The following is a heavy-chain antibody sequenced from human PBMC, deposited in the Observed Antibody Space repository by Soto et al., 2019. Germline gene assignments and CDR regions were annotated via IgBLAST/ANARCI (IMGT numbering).Heavy chain of an antibody. CDR2: IYYSGST. V-gene: IGHV4-59*01. CDR1: GGSISSYY. CDR3: ASHDYGNDFDY. D-gene: IGHD4-17*01. Sequence: PSETLSLTCTISGGSISSYYWSWIRQPPGKGLEWIGYIYYSGSTNYNPSLKSRVTISVYPSKNQFSLNLTSVTAADTAVYYCASHDYGNDFDYWGQGTLVTVSS. J-gene: IGHJ4*02.